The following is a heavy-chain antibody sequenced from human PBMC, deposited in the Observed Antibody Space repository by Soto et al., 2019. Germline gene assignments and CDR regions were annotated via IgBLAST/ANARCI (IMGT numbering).Heavy chain of an antibody. CDR3: VKRSGYPTFEY. D-gene: IGHD6-25*01. J-gene: IGHJ4*02. Sequence: GGSLRLSCAASGFTFSSYAMSWVRQAPGKGLEWVSVISGSDDSTYYADSVKGRFTISRDNSKNTLYLQMNSLRAEDTAVYYCVKRSGYPTFEYWGQGTLVTVPS. V-gene: IGHV3-23*01. CDR1: GFTFSSYA. CDR2: ISGSDDST.